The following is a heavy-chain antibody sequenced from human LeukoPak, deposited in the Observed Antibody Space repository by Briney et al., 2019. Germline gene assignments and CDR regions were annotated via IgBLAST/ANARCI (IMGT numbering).Heavy chain of an antibody. V-gene: IGHV4-34*01. Sequence: SETLSLTWAVYGGSFSGYYWSWIRQPPGKGLEWIGEINHSGSTNYNPSLKSRVTISVDTSKNQFSLKLSSVTAADTAVYYCACFYGSGSWGQGTLVTVSS. CDR3: ACFYGSGS. CDR2: INHSGST. CDR1: GGSFSGYY. D-gene: IGHD3-10*01. J-gene: IGHJ4*02.